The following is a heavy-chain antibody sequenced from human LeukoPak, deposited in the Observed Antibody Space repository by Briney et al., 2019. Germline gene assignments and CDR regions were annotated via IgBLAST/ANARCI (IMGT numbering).Heavy chain of an antibody. V-gene: IGHV4-39*02. CDR1: GGSISSSSYY. CDR2: IYYSGST. D-gene: IGHD3-10*01. CDR3: ARDSEYYGSGSYYYYYMDV. J-gene: IGHJ6*03. Sequence: SETLSLTCTVSGGSISSSSYYWGWIRQPPGKGLEWIGSIYYSGSTYYNPSLKSRVTISVDTSKNQFSLKLSSVTAADTAVYYCARDSEYYGSGSYYYYYMDVWGKGTTVTISS.